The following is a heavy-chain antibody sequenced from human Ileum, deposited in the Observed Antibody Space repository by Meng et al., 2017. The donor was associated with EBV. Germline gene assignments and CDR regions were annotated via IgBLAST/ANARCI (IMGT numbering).Heavy chain of an antibody. CDR1: DDSISSGGYY. D-gene: IGHD6-13*01. V-gene: IGHV4-30-4*01. CDR3: ARAGQWQQLGYFDY. J-gene: IGHJ4*02. CDR2: IYKSGST. Sequence: QVQLQESGPGLVKPSQTLSLTCTVSDDSISSGGYYWSWVRQSPGRGLEWIGYIYKSGSTYYNPSLKSRVTISVDPSKRQFSLKLTSVTAADTAVYYCARAGQWQQLGYFDYWGQGTLVTVSS.